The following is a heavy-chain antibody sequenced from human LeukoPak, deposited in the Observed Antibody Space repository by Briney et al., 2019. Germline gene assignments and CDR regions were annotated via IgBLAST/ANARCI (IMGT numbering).Heavy chain of an antibody. CDR2: IYYSGST. V-gene: IGHV4-59*01. CDR3: ARDRWVVTHPLDAFDI. J-gene: IGHJ3*02. D-gene: IGHD2-21*02. Sequence: SVTLSFTCTGSGCSISSYNWSWLRPAPGKGLEWIGNIYYSGSTNYNPSLKSRVTITVDTSTNQFSLKLSSVTAADTAVYYCARDRWVVTHPLDAFDIWGQGTMVTVSS. CDR1: GCSISSYN.